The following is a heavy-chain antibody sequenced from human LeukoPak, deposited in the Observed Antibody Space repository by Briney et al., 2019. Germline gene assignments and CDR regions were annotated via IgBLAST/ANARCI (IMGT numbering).Heavy chain of an antibody. J-gene: IGHJ3*01. D-gene: IGHD1-26*01. CDR2: TRNKVNSDTT. V-gene: IGHV3-72*01. Sequence: GGSLRLSCAGSGFSFSDHYIDWVRQAPGKGPEWIGRTRNKVNSDTTEYAASVKGRFSISRDDSKNSLFLRMNSLRPEDTAVYYCSKGYSGLLIYALDVWGQGTRVTVSS. CDR1: GFSFSDHY. CDR3: SKGYSGLLIYALDV.